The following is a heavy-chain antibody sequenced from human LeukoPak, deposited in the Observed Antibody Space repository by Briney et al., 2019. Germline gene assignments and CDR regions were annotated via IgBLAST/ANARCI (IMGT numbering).Heavy chain of an antibody. CDR2: ISPSGGST. V-gene: IGHV1-46*01. CDR1: GYTFTSNY. Sequence: ASVKVSCKAFGYTFTSNYMHWVRQAPGQGPEWMGVISPSGGSTTYAQKLQGRVTMTTDTSTSTAYMELRSLRSDDTAVYYCARVPYYDILTLTFTRGYFDYWGQGTLVTVSS. J-gene: IGHJ4*02. CDR3: ARVPYYDILTLTFTRGYFDY. D-gene: IGHD3-9*01.